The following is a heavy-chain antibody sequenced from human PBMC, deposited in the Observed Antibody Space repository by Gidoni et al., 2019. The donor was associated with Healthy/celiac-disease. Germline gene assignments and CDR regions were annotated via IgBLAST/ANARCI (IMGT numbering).Heavy chain of an antibody. V-gene: IGHV3-9*01. D-gene: IGHD3-3*01. CDR1: GFTFDDYA. CDR3: AKDMGDFWSGYLPFDY. CDR2: ISWNSGSI. Sequence: EVQLVESGGGLVQPGRSLRLSCAASGFTFDDYAMHWVRQAPGKGLEWVSGISWNSGSIGYADSVKGRFTISRDNAKNSLYLQMNSLRAEDTALYYCAKDMGDFWSGYLPFDYWGQGTLVTVSS. J-gene: IGHJ4*02.